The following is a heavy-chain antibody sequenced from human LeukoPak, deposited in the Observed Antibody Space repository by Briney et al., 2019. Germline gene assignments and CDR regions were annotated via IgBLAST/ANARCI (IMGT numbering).Heavy chain of an antibody. CDR2: ISSSSSYI. J-gene: IGHJ6*02. CDR1: GFTFSSYS. V-gene: IGHV3-21*01. D-gene: IGHD2-15*01. Sequence: PGGSLRLSCAASGFTFSSYSMNWVRQAPGKGLEWVSSISSSSSYIYYADSVKGRFTISRDNAKNSLYLQMNSLRAEDTAVHYCARGPIKLGYCSGGSCYSLTGTTFYYYGMDVWGQGTTVTVSS. CDR3: ARGPIKLGYCSGGSCYSLTGTTFYYYGMDV.